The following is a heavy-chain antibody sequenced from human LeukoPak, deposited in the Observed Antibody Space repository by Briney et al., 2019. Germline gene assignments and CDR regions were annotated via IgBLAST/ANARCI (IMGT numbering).Heavy chain of an antibody. J-gene: IGHJ5*02. CDR2: IYYSGST. CDR1: GGSISSSSYY. D-gene: IGHD3-22*01. Sequence: SETLSLTCTVSGGSISSSSYYWGWIRQPPGKGLEWIGSIYYSGSTYYNPSLKSRVTISVDTSKNQFSLKLSSVTAADTAVYYCARDYYDSSGYSPWGQGTLVTVSS. V-gene: IGHV4-39*07. CDR3: ARDYYDSSGYSP.